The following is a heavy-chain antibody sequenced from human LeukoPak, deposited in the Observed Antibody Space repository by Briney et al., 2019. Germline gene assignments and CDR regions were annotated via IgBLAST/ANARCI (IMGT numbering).Heavy chain of an antibody. Sequence: SETLSLTCTVSGGSISSYYWSWIRQPPGKGQEWIGYIYYSGSTNYNPSLKSRVTISVDTSKNQFSLKLSSVTAADTAVYYCARQRVRAGELDYWGQGTLVTVSS. CDR3: ARQRVRAGELDY. CDR1: GGSISSYY. D-gene: IGHD3-10*01. V-gene: IGHV4-59*08. CDR2: IYYSGST. J-gene: IGHJ4*02.